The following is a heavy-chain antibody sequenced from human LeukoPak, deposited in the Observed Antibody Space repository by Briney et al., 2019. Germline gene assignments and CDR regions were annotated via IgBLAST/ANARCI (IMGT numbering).Heavy chain of an antibody. D-gene: IGHD3-22*01. CDR1: GFTFSSYG. Sequence: GGSLRLSCAASGFTFSSYGMHWVRQAPGKGPEWVAVISYDGNNKYYADSVKGRFTISRDNSKNTLYLQMNSLRVEDTAVYYCAKSWNYYDSSGDDALDIWGQGTMVTVSS. CDR2: ISYDGNNK. J-gene: IGHJ3*02. CDR3: AKSWNYYDSSGDDALDI. V-gene: IGHV3-30*18.